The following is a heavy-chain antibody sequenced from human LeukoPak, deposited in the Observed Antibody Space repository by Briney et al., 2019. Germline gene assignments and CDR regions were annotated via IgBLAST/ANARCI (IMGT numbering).Heavy chain of an antibody. V-gene: IGHV4-30-2*01. CDR1: GGSISSGGYS. J-gene: IGHJ5*02. Sequence: SQTLSLTCAVSGGSISSGGYSWSWLRQPPGKGLEWIVYIYHSGSTYYNPSLKSRVTISVDRSKNQFSLKLSSVTAADTAVYYCARGYCSGGSCYRGANWFDPWGQGTLVTVSS. CDR2: IYHSGST. D-gene: IGHD2-15*01. CDR3: ARGYCSGGSCYRGANWFDP.